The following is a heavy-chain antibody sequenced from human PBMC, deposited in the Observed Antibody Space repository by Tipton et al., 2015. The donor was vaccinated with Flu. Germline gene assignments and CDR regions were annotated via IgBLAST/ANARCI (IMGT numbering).Heavy chain of an antibody. J-gene: IGHJ3*02. CDR1: GFTFDYYG. CDR3: ARNYDSSGYNYEVGAFDI. V-gene: IGHV3-33*01. CDR2: MWSDGGNE. D-gene: IGHD3-22*01. Sequence: LSLTCAASGFTFDYYGMHWVRQPPGRGLQWVAFMWSDGGNEKYADSVKGRFAISRDNAKNTLYLQMNSLRAEDTAVYYCARNYDSSGYNYEVGAFDIWGLGTTVIVSP.